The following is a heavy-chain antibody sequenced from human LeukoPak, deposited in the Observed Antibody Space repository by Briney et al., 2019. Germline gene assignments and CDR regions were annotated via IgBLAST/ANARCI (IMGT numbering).Heavy chain of an antibody. CDR1: GGSISSYY. CDR3: ARDRNDDNWFDP. CDR2: FYCSGST. V-gene: IGHV4-59*12. J-gene: IGHJ5*02. Sequence: SEALSLTCTVSGGSISSYYSSWIRQPAGKGLEWIGYFYCSGSTNYNPSLKSRVTISVDTSKNQFSLKLSSVTAADTAVYYCARDRNDDNWFDPWGQGTLVTVSS.